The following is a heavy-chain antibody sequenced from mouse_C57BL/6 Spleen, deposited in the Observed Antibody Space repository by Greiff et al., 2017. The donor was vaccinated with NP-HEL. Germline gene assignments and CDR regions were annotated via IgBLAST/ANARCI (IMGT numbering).Heavy chain of an antibody. J-gene: IGHJ2*01. D-gene: IGHD3-2*02. CDR3: ARGLGQLRLPDY. CDR2: IYPGSGST. Sequence: VQLQQSGAELVKPGASVKMSCKASGYTFTSYWITWVKQRPGQGLEWIGDIYPGSGSTNYNEKFKSKATLTVDTSSSTAYMQLSSLTSEDSAVYYCARGLGQLRLPDYWGQGTTLTVSS. CDR1: GYTFTSYW. V-gene: IGHV1-55*01.